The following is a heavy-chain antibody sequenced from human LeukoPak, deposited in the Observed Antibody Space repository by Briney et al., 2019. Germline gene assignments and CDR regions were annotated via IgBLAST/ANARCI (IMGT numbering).Heavy chain of an antibody. CDR2: IYYSGST. D-gene: IGHD5-24*01. Sequence: SETLSLTCTVSGGSISSYYWSWIRQPPGKGLEWIGYIYYSGSTNYNPSLKSRVTISVDTSKNQFPLKLTSVTAADTAIYYCARDQATYWFDPWGQGTLVTVSS. J-gene: IGHJ5*02. CDR1: GGSISSYY. V-gene: IGHV4-59*01. CDR3: ARDQATYWFDP.